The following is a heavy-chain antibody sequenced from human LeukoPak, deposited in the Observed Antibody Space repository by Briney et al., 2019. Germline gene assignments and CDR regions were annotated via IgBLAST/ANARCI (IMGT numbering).Heavy chain of an antibody. J-gene: IGHJ5*02. CDR3: ARGRPLDP. CDR2: ISDSGST. Sequence: SETLSLTCSVSGGSISGSGHYWAWIRQPPGKGLEWIGSISDSGSTYYNPSLNSRATISVDTSRNQISVNLNSMTAADTAVYYCARGRPLDPWGQGTLVTVSS. CDR1: GGSISGSGHY. V-gene: IGHV4-39*01.